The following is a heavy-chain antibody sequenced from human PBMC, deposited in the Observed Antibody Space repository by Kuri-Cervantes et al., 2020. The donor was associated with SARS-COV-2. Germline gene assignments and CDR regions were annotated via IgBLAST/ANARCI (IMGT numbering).Heavy chain of an antibody. J-gene: IGHJ4*02. D-gene: IGHD3-16*01. V-gene: IGHV3-21*01. Sequence: GESLKISCAASGFTFSSYRMNWVRQAPGKGLEWVSSISSSSSYISYADSMKGRFTISRDNAKNSLYLQMNSLRAEDTAVYYCARGNYVMYSRWPTAPSDYWGQGTLVTVSS. CDR1: GFTFSSYR. CDR3: ARGNYVMYSRWPTAPSDY. CDR2: ISSSSSYI.